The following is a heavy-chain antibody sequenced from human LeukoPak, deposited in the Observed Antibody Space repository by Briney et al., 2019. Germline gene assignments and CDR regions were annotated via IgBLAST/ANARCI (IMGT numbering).Heavy chain of an antibody. Sequence: PSETLSLACTVSGGSISSYYWSWIRQPAGKGLEWIGRIYTSGSTNYNPSLKSRVTMSVDTSKNQFSLKLSSVTAADTAVYYCARVSGYDILTGYYRGPKIYWYFDLWGRGTLVTVSS. CDR1: GGSISSYY. D-gene: IGHD3-9*01. V-gene: IGHV4-4*07. CDR3: ARVSGYDILTGYYRGPKIYWYFDL. CDR2: IYTSGST. J-gene: IGHJ2*01.